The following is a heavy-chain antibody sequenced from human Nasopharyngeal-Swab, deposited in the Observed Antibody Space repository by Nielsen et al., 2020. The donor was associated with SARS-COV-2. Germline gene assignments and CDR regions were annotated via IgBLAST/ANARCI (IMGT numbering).Heavy chain of an antibody. D-gene: IGHD6-13*01. CDR3: ARGGPLSSRYYYYGMDV. CDR2: ISGSGGST. CDR1: GFTFSSYA. Sequence: GESLKISCAASGFTFSSYAMSWVRQAPGKGLEWVSAISGSGGSTYYADSVKGRFTISRDNSKNTLYLQMNSLRAEDTAVYYCARGGPLSSRYYYYGMDVWGQGTTVTVSS. J-gene: IGHJ6*02. V-gene: IGHV3-23*01.